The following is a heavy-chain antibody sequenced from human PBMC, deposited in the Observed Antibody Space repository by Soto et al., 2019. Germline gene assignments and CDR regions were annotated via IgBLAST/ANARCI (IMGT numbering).Heavy chain of an antibody. Sequence: GESLKISCKGSGYSFTSYWIGGVRQMPGKGLEWMGIIYPGDSDTRYSPSFQGQVTISADKSISTAYLQWSSLKASDTAMYYCVSPVAAETDYYGMDVWGQGTTVTVSS. CDR2: IYPGDSDT. CDR3: VSPVAAETDYYGMDV. D-gene: IGHD2-15*01. CDR1: GYSFTSYW. J-gene: IGHJ6*02. V-gene: IGHV5-51*01.